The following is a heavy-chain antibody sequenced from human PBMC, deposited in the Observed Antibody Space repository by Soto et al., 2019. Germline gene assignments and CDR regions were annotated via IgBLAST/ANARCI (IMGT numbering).Heavy chain of an antibody. CDR3: ARSVAVPGAHIDY. CDR1: GGSIIGSY. J-gene: IGHJ4*02. Sequence: LSLTCSVSGGSIIGSYWSWIRQSPGKGLEWLGYVYYTGSTNYSPSLRSRVSISVDTSKNEFSLRLSSVTAADTAVYFCARSVAVPGAHIDYWGQGTQVTVSS. CDR2: VYYTGST. V-gene: IGHV4-59*01. D-gene: IGHD6-19*01.